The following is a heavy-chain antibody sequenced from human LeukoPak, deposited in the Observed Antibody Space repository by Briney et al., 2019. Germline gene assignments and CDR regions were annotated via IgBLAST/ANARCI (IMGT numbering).Heavy chain of an antibody. V-gene: IGHV1-2*02. J-gene: IGHJ5*02. D-gene: IGHD3-16*01. CDR1: GYTFTGYY. CDR3: ARRPGGGAVWFDP. CDR2: INPNSGGT. Sequence: ASVKVSCKASGYTFTGYYMHWVRQAPGQGLEWMGWINPNSGGTNYAQKFQGRVTMTRDTSISTPYMELSRLRSDDTAVYYCARRPGGGAVWFDPWGQGTLVTVSS.